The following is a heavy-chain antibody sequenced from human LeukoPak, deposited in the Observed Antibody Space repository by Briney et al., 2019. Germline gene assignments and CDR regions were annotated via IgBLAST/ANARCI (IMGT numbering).Heavy chain of an antibody. V-gene: IGHV4-61*02. J-gene: IGHJ4*02. Sequence: SETLSLTCTVSGGSISSGSYYWSWIRQPAGKELEWIGRIYTSGSTNYNPSLKSRVTISVDTSKNQFSLKLSSVTDADTAVYYCARSYGSGDYWGQGTLVTVSS. CDR1: GGSISSGSYY. CDR3: ARSYGSGDY. D-gene: IGHD3-10*01. CDR2: IYTSGST.